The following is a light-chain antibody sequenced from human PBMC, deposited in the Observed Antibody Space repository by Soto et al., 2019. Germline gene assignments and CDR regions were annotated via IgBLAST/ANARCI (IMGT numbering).Light chain of an antibody. CDR3: QQYYDTPLT. V-gene: IGKV4-1*01. J-gene: IGKJ4*01. CDR1: QSVLYSSNNNNY. CDR2: WAS. Sequence: DIVMTQSPDSLAVSLGERATINCKSSQSVLYSSNNNNYLAWYQQRPGQPPQLLIYWASTRESGVPDRFSGSGSGTDFTLTISSLQAEDVAVYDCQQYYDTPLTFGGGTRVESK.